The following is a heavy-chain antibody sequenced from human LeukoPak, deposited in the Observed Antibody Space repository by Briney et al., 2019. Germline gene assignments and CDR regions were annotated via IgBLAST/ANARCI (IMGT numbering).Heavy chain of an antibody. CDR3: ARTTEGYAGGPGYSYYYYMDV. Sequence: SETLSLTCAIYAGSFSGYYWSWIRQPPGKGLEWIGKINHSGSTNYRPSLKSRVTISVDTSKNQVSLKLRCVTAADTAVYYCARTTEGYAGGPGYSYYYYMDVWGKGTTVTISS. V-gene: IGHV4-34*01. CDR2: INHSGST. D-gene: IGHD5-12*01. CDR1: AGSFSGYY. J-gene: IGHJ6*03.